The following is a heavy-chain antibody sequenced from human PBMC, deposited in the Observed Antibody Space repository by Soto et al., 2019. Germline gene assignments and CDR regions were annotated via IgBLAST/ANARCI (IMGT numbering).Heavy chain of an antibody. D-gene: IGHD2-2*02. CDR2: IIPIFGTA. J-gene: IGHJ5*02. V-gene: IGHV1-69*06. CDR1: GGTFSSYA. CDR3: ARTPNPGYCSSTSCYTGYNWLDP. Sequence: SVKVSCKASGGTFSSYAISWVRQAPGQGLEWMGGIIPIFGTANYAQKFQGRVTITADKSTSTAYMELSSLRSEDTAVYYCARTPNPGYCSSTSCYTGYNWLDPCGQGPMVTVYS.